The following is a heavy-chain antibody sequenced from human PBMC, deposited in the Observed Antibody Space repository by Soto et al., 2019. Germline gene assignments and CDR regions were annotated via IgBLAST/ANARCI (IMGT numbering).Heavy chain of an antibody. Sequence: GPSVKVSCKASGGTFSSYAISWVRQAPGQGLEWMGGIIPIFGTANYAQKFQGRVTITADESTSTAYMELSSLRSEDTAVYYCARTETGTRDYYYYGMDVWGQGTTVTVSS. V-gene: IGHV1-69*13. CDR1: GGTFSSYA. CDR3: ARTETGTRDYYYYGMDV. D-gene: IGHD1-7*01. J-gene: IGHJ6*02. CDR2: IIPIFGTA.